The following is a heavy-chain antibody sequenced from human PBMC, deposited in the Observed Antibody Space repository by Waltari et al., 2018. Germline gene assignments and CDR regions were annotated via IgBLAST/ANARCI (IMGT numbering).Heavy chain of an antibody. V-gene: IGHV1-18*01. CDR2: ISAYNGNT. CDR1: GYTFPSYG. Sequence: QGQLVQSGGEVKKPGGSGKVPCKTSGYTFPSYGISWVRQAPGHGLEWMGGISAYNGNTPYAQNFQGRVTMTTDTSTSTAYMDLRSLRSDDTAVYYCARDSDAGDFLDWGQGTLVTVSS. CDR3: ARDSDAGDFLD. D-gene: IGHD2-21*02. J-gene: IGHJ4*02.